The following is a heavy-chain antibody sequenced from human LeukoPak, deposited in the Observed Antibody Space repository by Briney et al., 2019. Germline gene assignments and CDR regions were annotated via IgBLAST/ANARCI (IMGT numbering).Heavy chain of an antibody. J-gene: IGHJ4*02. V-gene: IGHV3-23*01. CDR3: ARGPSGYHNT. D-gene: IGHD5-12*01. Sequence: GGSLRLSCAASEFTFSSSAMSWVRQAPGKGLEWVSAISGSGGSTYYADSVRGRFTISRDNSKNTLYLQMNSLRAEDTAVYYCARGPSGYHNTGGQGTLVTVSS. CDR2: ISGSGGST. CDR1: EFTFSSSA.